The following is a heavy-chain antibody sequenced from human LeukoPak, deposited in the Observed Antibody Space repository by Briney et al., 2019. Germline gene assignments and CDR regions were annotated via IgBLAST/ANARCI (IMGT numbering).Heavy chain of an antibody. CDR3: ARAGTGY. Sequence: SETLSLTCTVSGGSISSGDYYWNWIRQPPGKGLEWIGHIYNSGSTYYIPSLKSRVTISTDTSKNQFSLKLSSVTAADTAVYYCARAGTGYWGQGTLVTVSS. CDR1: GGSISSGDYY. D-gene: IGHD1-1*01. CDR2: IYNSGST. V-gene: IGHV4-30-4*01. J-gene: IGHJ4*02.